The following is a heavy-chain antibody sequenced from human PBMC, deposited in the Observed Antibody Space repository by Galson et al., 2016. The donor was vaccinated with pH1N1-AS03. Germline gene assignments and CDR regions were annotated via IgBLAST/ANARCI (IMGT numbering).Heavy chain of an antibody. D-gene: IGHD6-6*01. Sequence: QSGAEVKKPGESLKISCKGSEDSFNTCWITWVRQMPGKGLEWMGSIYPGDSDIRYSPSFQGQVTISADTSAYLQWTSLKASDTAIYYCARQAGYTSSWSYFDTWGQGTLVTVSS. CDR1: EDSFNTCW. V-gene: IGHV5-51*01. CDR2: IYPGDSDI. CDR3: ARQAGYTSSWSYFDT. J-gene: IGHJ4*02.